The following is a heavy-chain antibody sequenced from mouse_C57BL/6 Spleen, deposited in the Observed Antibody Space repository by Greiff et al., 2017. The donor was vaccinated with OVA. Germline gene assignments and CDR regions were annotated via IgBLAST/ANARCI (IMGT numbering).Heavy chain of an antibody. CDR3: ARGGDYDAWFAY. CDR1: GYAFSSYW. CDR2: IYPGDGDT. Sequence: QVQLQQSGAELVKPGASVKIFCKASGYAFSSYWMNWVKQRPGKGLEWIGQIYPGDGDTNYNGKFKGKATLTADKSSSTAYMQLSSLTSEDSAVYFCARGGDYDAWFAYWGQGTLVTVSA. V-gene: IGHV1-80*01. D-gene: IGHD2-4*01. J-gene: IGHJ3*01.